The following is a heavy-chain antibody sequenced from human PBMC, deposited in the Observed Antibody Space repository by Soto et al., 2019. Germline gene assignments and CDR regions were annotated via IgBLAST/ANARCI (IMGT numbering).Heavy chain of an antibody. CDR1: GGSISSGDYY. V-gene: IGHV4-30-4*01. CDR2: IYYSGST. D-gene: IGHD5-18*01. J-gene: IGHJ4*02. Sequence: QVQLQESGPGLVKPSQTLSLTCTVSGGSISSGDYYWSWIRQPPGKGLEWIGYIYYSGSTYYNPSLKSRVXXXVXXSKNQFSLKLSSVTAADTAVYYCASNSYGYTFDDYWGQGTLVTVSS. CDR3: ASNSYGYTFDDY.